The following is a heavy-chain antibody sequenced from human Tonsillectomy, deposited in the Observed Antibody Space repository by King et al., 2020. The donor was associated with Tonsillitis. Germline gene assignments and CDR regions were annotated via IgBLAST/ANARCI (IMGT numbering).Heavy chain of an antibody. Sequence: VQLVESGGGLVQPGGSLRLSCAASGFTFSNYWMTWVRQPPGKGLEWVSNIKKDGSEKYFVDSGKGRFTISRDNAKNSLYLQMNSLRAEDTAVYYCTCLDYWGQGTLVTVSS. CDR1: GFTFSNYW. CDR3: TCLDY. J-gene: IGHJ4*02. V-gene: IGHV3-7*03. CDR2: IKKDGSEK.